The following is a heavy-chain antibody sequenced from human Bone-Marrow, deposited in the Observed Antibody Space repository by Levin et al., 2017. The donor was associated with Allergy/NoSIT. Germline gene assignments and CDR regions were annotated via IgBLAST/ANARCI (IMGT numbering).Heavy chain of an antibody. Sequence: SQTLSLTCTVSGGSVRAYYWAWIRQSPEKGLEWIGRIYHSGSSDYNPSLKGRVTMTIDMSKNQFSLRLNSVTAADTAVYFCARDPKSAFDVWGQGTMVTISS. J-gene: IGHJ3*01. V-gene: IGHV4-59*02. CDR3: ARDPKSAFDV. CDR2: IYHSGSS. CDR1: GGSVRAYY.